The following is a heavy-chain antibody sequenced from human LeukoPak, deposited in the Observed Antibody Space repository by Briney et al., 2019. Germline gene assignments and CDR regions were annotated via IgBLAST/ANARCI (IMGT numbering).Heavy chain of an antibody. CDR2: INAESHKT. CDR1: GYTFTNNA. CDR3: ARGAAGSHYWFFDL. D-gene: IGHD3-16*01. J-gene: IGHJ2*01. Sequence: GASVKVSCTASGYTFTNNAIHWVRQAPGQSLEWMGWINAESHKTKSAQKFQTRLSITTDTSASTVYMELSSLTSEDMAVYYCARGAAGSHYWFFDLWGRGTLLTVSS. V-gene: IGHV1-3*01.